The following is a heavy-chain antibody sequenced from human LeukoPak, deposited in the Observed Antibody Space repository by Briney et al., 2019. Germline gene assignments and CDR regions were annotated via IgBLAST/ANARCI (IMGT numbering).Heavy chain of an antibody. D-gene: IGHD6-13*01. CDR1: GYTFTSYG. CDR2: INPNSGGT. V-gene: IGHV1-2*02. CDR3: ARAAYSSSWYYFDY. J-gene: IGHJ4*02. Sequence: ASVKVSCKASGYTFTSYGISWVRQAPGQGLEWMGWINPNSGGTNYAQKFQGRVTMTRDTSISTAYMELSRLRSVDTAVYYCARAAYSSSWYYFDYWGQGTLVTVSS.